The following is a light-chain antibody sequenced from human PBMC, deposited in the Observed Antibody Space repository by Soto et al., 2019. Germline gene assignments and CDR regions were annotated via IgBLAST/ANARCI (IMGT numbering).Light chain of an antibody. Sequence: DIQITQSPSSLPAPVGDRVTITCRASRGIGNDLAWYQQKPGKAPKRLIYAASRLHSGVPSRFSGSGSGTEFTLTISSLQPEDCATYYCVQHNNYPPLTFGGGTKVEIK. CDR2: AAS. J-gene: IGKJ4*01. CDR3: VQHNNYPPLT. CDR1: RGIGND. V-gene: IGKV1-17*01.